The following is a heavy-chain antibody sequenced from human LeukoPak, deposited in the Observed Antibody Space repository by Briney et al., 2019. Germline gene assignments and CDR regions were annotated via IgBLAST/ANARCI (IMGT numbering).Heavy chain of an antibody. CDR2: IYSSGST. Sequence: SETLSLTCTVSGGSISANYWIWMRQSAGKGLESIARIYSSGSTNYNPSLKSRVTMSVDTSKNQFSLKLSSVTAADTAVYYCARGYCSSTNCYSTVRGYYYYMDVWGKGITVTVSS. CDR1: GGSISANY. J-gene: IGHJ6*03. CDR3: ARGYCSSTNCYSTVRGYYYYMDV. V-gene: IGHV4-4*07. D-gene: IGHD2-2*02.